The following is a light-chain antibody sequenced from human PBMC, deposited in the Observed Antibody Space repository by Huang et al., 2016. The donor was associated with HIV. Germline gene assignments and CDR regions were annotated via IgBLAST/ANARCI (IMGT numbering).Light chain of an antibody. V-gene: IGKV3-20*01. CDR1: QSISSTF. CDR3: QQYGSSPPYT. J-gene: IGKJ2*01. CDR2: GAS. Sequence: EIVLTQSPGTLSLSQGERATLSCRASQSISSTFLAWYQQKPGQAPRLLIYGASSRATGIPDSFGCSGSGTYFTLTISRLEPEDFAVYYCQQYGSSPPYTFGQGTKLEIK.